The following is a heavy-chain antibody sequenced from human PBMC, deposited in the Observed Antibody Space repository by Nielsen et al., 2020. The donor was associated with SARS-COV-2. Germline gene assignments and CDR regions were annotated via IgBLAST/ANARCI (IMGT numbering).Heavy chain of an antibody. V-gene: IGHV4-59*13. Sequence: PGKGLEWIGYIYYSGSANYNPSLKSRVTISVDTSKNQFSLKLTSVTDADTAVYYCARLPGAPHLYYFDYWGQGTLVTVSS. D-gene: IGHD2-8*01. CDR2: IYYSGSA. CDR3: ARLPGAPHLYYFDY. J-gene: IGHJ4*02.